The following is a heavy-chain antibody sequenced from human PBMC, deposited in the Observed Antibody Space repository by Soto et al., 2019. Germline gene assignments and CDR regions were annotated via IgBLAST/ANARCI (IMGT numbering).Heavy chain of an antibody. V-gene: IGHV1-3*01. Sequence: ASVKVSCKASGYTFTSYAMHWVRQAPGQRLEWMGWINAGNGNTKYSQKFQDRVTITRDTSASTAYMELSSLRSEDTAVYYCARGGVAQLAYDYWGQGTLVTVSS. CDR1: GYTFTSYA. J-gene: IGHJ4*02. CDR3: ARGGVAQLAYDY. D-gene: IGHD6-6*01. CDR2: INAGNGNT.